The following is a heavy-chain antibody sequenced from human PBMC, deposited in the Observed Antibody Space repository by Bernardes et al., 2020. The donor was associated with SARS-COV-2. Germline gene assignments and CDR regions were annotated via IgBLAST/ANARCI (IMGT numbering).Heavy chain of an antibody. J-gene: IGHJ3*02. CDR2: IYQDGRT. D-gene: IGHD3-22*01. CDR1: EFTVSSNF. Sequence: GGSLRLSCAASEFTVSSNFMGWVRQSPGKGLEWVSVIYQDGRTFYADFVKGQFTISRDNSKNMVYLQMNSLRAEDSAVYYCVGCDENGYWDSPFDIWGQGTVVTVSS. CDR3: VGCDENGYWDSPFDI. V-gene: IGHV3-53*01.